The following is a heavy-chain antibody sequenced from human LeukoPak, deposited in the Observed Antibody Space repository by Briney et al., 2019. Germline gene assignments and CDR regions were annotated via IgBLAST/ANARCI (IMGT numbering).Heavy chain of an antibody. J-gene: IGHJ6*02. CDR2: TRNKANSYTT. CDR3: ANNGMDV. Sequence: GSLRLSCAASGFTFSSYWMSWVRQAPGKGLEWVGRTRNKANSYTTEYAASVKGRFTISRDDSKNSLYLQMNSLKTEDTAVYYCANNGMDVWGQGTTVTVSS. V-gene: IGHV3-72*01. CDR1: GFTFSSYW.